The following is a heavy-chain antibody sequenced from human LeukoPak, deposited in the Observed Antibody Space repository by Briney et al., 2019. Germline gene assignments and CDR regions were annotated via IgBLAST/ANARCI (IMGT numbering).Heavy chain of an antibody. CDR2: ISYDGRNK. Sequence: GTSLRLSCAVSGFTFSRYGLHWVRQSPGKGLEWLAVISYDGRNKYYADSVKGRFTISRDNSKNTLYLQMNSLRSEDTAVYYCARVGYCSGGSCYSDWFDPWGQGTLVTVSS. J-gene: IGHJ5*02. CDR1: GFTFSRYG. D-gene: IGHD2-15*01. V-gene: IGHV3-30*04. CDR3: ARVGYCSGGSCYSDWFDP.